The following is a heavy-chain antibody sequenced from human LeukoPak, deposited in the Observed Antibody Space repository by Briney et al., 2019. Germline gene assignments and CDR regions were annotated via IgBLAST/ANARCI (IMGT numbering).Heavy chain of an antibody. V-gene: IGHV4-39*01. D-gene: IGHD3-3*01. J-gene: IGHJ4*02. Sequence: SETLSLTCTVSGGSISSSSYYWGWIRQPPGKGLEWIGSIYYSGSTYYNPSLKSRVTISVDTSKNQFSLKLSSVTAADTAVYYRARVAYDYDFWSGYYTGGREGFDYWGQGTLVTVSS. CDR3: ARVAYDYDFWSGYYTGGREGFDY. CDR1: GGSISSSSYY. CDR2: IYYSGST.